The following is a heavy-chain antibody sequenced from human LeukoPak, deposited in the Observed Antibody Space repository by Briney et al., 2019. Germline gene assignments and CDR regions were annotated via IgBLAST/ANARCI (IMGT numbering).Heavy chain of an antibody. J-gene: IGHJ4*02. V-gene: IGHV1-2*02. CDR3: VRREV. CDR1: GYTFNDYY. Sequence: GASVTVSFKASGYTFNDYYIHWVRQAPGQGLEWMGWVDPNSGGTNYAQKFQGRVTLTRDTSISTAYMELSSLRGDDTAVYYCVRREVWGQGALVTVSS. CDR2: VDPNSGGT.